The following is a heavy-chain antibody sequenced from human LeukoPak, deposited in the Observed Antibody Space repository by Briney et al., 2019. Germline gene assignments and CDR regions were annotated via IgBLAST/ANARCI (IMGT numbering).Heavy chain of an antibody. CDR3: GSWDRSRENDWYDF. D-gene: IGHD1-26*01. CDR1: GFTFNTYA. Sequence: PGGSLRLSCAASGFTFNTYAMTWVRQTPGKGLEWVSHIGPNGDYIFYADSVKGRFTISRDNSKNTLYLQMNSLRAEDTAIYFCGSWDRSRENDWYDFWGQGTLVTVSS. J-gene: IGHJ5*01. CDR2: IGPNGDYI. V-gene: IGHV3-23*01.